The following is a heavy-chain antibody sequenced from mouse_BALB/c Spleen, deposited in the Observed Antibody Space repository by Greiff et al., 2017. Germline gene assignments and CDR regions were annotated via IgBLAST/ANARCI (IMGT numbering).Heavy chain of an antibody. CDR3: ARSTMITTSAD. D-gene: IGHD2-4*01. Sequence: EVQLQQSGAELMKPGASVKLSCTASGFNIKDTYMHWVKQRPEQGLEWIGRIDPANGNTKYDPKFQGKATITADTSSNTAYLQLSSLTSEDTAVYYCARSTMITTSADWGQGTLVTVSA. CDR2: IDPANGNT. CDR1: GFNIKDTY. J-gene: IGHJ3*01. V-gene: IGHV14-3*02.